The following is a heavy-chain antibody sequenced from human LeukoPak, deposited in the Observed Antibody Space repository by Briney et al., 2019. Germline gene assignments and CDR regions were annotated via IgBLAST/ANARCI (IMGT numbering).Heavy chain of an antibody. CDR3: ARDPCMVVTANAFDN. Sequence: GGSLRLSCAASGFTFSSYWMSWVRQAPGKGLEWVANIKQDGSEKYYVDSVKGRFTISRDNAKNSLYLQMNSLRAEDTAVYYCARDPCMVVTANAFDNWGQGTLVTVSS. CDR1: GFTFSSYW. J-gene: IGHJ4*01. V-gene: IGHV3-7*01. D-gene: IGHD2-21*02. CDR2: IKQDGSEK.